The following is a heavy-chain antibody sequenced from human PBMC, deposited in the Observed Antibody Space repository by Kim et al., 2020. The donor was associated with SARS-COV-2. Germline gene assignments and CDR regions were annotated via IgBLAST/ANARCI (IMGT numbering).Heavy chain of an antibody. J-gene: IGHJ4*02. V-gene: IGHV5-10-1*01. Sequence: GESLKISCKGSGYRFSSYWINWVRQMPGKGLEWMGRIDPSDSYTDYSPSFQGHVTISADKSITTAYLQWSSLKASDTAIYFCTSRFHSAGFDYWGQGTLVTVSS. D-gene: IGHD2-21*01. CDR3: TSRFHSAGFDY. CDR1: GYRFSSYW. CDR2: IDPSDSYT.